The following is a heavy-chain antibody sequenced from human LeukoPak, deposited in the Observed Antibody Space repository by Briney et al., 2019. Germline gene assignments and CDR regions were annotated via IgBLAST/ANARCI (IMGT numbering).Heavy chain of an antibody. J-gene: IGHJ5*02. V-gene: IGHV4-34*01. CDR1: GGSFSGYY. D-gene: IGHD1-26*01. CDR2: INHSGST. CDR3: ARGPREGGSYRKQYNWFDP. Sequence: SETLSLACAVYGGSFSGYYWSWIRQPPGKGLEWIGEINHSGSTNYNPSLKSRVTISVDTSKNQFSLKLSSVTAADTAVYYCARGPREGGSYRKQYNWFDPWGQGTLVTVSS.